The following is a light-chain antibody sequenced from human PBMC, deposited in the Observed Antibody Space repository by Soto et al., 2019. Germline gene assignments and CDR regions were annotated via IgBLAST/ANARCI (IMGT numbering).Light chain of an antibody. Sequence: DIQMTQSPFSLSASVADRVTITCRASQSIRTYLNCDQQKAGKAPKLLIHTASSLESGVTSRLRGSGSETDFTLSISILQSEDFSPYYCQQTYIISPTFGQGANGEMK. V-gene: IGKV1-39*01. CDR2: TAS. CDR3: QQTYIISPT. J-gene: IGKJ1*01. CDR1: QSIRTY.